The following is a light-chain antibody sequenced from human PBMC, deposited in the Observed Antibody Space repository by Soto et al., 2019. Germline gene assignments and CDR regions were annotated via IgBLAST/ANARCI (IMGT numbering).Light chain of an antibody. J-gene: IGKJ4*01. Sequence: DIPMTQSPSTLSASVGDRVTITCRSSQSISTWLAWYQQKPGRAPKLLIYKASNLESWVPSRFSGSGSGTACTLTISGLQPDDFATYYCQQYSGYLLTFGGGTKVEIK. V-gene: IGKV1-5*03. CDR2: KAS. CDR1: QSISTW. CDR3: QQYSGYLLT.